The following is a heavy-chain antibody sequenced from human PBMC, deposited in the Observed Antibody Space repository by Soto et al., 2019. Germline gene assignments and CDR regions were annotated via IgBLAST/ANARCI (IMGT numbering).Heavy chain of an antibody. V-gene: IGHV3-21*01. Sequence: GGSLRLSCAASGFTFSSYSMNWVRQAPGKGLEWVSSISSSSSYIYYADSVKGRFTISRDNAKNSLYLQMNSLRAEDTAVYYCALGSDYYDSSGYSDYWGQGTLVTVSS. D-gene: IGHD3-22*01. CDR2: ISSSSSYI. CDR1: GFTFSSYS. CDR3: ALGSDYYDSSGYSDY. J-gene: IGHJ4*02.